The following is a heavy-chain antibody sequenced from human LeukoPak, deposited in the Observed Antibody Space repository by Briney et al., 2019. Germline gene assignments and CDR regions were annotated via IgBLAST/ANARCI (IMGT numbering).Heavy chain of an antibody. V-gene: IGHV3-21*01. J-gene: IGHJ4*02. D-gene: IGHD2-2*02. Sequence: GGSLRLSCEASGFTFSDYSMNWVRQAPGKGLEWVSSISSGSSYINYADSVKGRFTISRDNAKNSLFLQMDSLGAEDTAVYNCARDRGPCRSTTCYTGREAVGYWGQGTLVTVSS. CDR3: ARDRGPCRSTTCYTGREAVGY. CDR2: ISSGSSYI. CDR1: GFTFSDYS.